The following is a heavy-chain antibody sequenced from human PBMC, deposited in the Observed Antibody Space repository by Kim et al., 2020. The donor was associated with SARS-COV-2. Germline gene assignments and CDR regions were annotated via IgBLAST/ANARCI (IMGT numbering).Heavy chain of an antibody. V-gene: IGHV4-59*01. CDR1: GGSISSYH. Sequence: SETLSLTCTVSGGSISSYHWSWIRQPPGKGLEWIGYIYYSGSTNYNPSLKSRVTISVDTSKNQFSLKLRSVTAADTAVYYCARDREYSSSWAGFDPWGQG. CDR3: ARDREYSSSWAGFDP. CDR2: IYYSGST. J-gene: IGHJ5*02. D-gene: IGHD6-13*01.